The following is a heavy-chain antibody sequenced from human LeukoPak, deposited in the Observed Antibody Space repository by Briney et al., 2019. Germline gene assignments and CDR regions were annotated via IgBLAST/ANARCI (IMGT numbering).Heavy chain of an antibody. D-gene: IGHD3-10*01. CDR3: ARDMVDGSKSRAGYFDY. V-gene: IGHV3-11*04. J-gene: IGHJ4*02. CDR1: GFTFSDYY. Sequence: GGSLRLSCAASGFTFSDYYMSWIRQPPGKGLEWVSYISSSGSTIYYADSVKGRFTISRDNSKNTLYLQMNSLRAEDTAVYYCARDMVDGSKSRAGYFDYWGQGTLVTVSS. CDR2: ISSSGSTI.